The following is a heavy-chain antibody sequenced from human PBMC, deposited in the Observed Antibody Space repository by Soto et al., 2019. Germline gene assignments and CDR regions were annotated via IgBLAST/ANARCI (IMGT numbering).Heavy chain of an antibody. CDR3: PRDPQSLAPDY. CDR1: GFTFSSYW. CDR2: INSDGSST. V-gene: IGHV3-74*01. J-gene: IGHJ4*02. Sequence: GGSLRLSCAASGFTFSSYWMHWVRQAPGKGLMWVSRINSDGSSTSYADSVKGRFTISRDNAKNTLYLQMNSLRAEDTAVYYCPRDPQSLAPDYWGQGTLVTVSS. D-gene: IGHD6-19*01.